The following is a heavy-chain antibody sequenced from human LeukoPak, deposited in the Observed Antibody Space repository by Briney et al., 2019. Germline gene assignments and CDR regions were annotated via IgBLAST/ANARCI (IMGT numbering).Heavy chain of an antibody. Sequence: SVKVSCKASGGTFSSYAFNWVRQAPGQVLEWVGRIIPLLGVTNHAQKLQGRVTVTADPATNTAYMELSSLIPDDTAVYYCARARTMITFGRVRHAFDIWGQGTLVTVSS. D-gene: IGHD3-16*01. J-gene: IGHJ3*02. V-gene: IGHV1-69*04. CDR3: ARARTMITFGRVRHAFDI. CDR1: GGTFSSYA. CDR2: IIPLLGVT.